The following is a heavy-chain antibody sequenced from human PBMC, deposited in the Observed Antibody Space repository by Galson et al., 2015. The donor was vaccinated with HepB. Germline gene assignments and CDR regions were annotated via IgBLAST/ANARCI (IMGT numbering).Heavy chain of an antibody. CDR3: ARGALHQWYFDR. D-gene: IGHD2-21*01. V-gene: IGHV1-2*04. Sequence: SVKVSCKASGYTFTGYYIHWVRQAPGQGLEWMGWINPNNGGTNYAQKFQGWVTMTRDTSISTAYMELRSLTSDGTAVYYCARGALHQWYFDRWGRGTLVTVSS. CDR2: INPNNGGT. CDR1: GYTFTGYY. J-gene: IGHJ2*01.